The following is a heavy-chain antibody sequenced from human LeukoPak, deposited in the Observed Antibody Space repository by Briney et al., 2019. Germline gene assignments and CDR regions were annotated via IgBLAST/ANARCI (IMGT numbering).Heavy chain of an antibody. CDR2: INPSGGST. D-gene: IGHD2-2*02. V-gene: IGHV1-46*01. J-gene: IGHJ5*02. CDR3: ARDLPCSSTSCYTLRWFDP. Sequence: ASVKVSCKASGYTFTSYYMHWVRQAPGQGLEWMGIINPSGGSTSYAQKFQGRVTMTRDTSTSTAYMELSSLRSEDTAVYYCARDLPCSSTSCYTLRWFDPWGQGTLVTVSS. CDR1: GYTFTSYY.